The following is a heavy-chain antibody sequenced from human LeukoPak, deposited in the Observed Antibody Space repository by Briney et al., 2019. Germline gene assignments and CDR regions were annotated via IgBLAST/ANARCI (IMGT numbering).Heavy chain of an antibody. CDR2: ISSGSGPI. J-gene: IGHJ5*02. V-gene: IGHV3-48*02. CDR3: ARAPRGADNWFDP. D-gene: IGHD3-10*01. CDR1: GFTFSTYS. Sequence: GGSLRLSCAASGFTFSTYSMNWVRQAPGKGLEGVSYISSGSGPIHYADSVKGRFTISRDNAKNSLYLQMNSLRDDDTAVYCCARAPRGADNWFDPWGQGTLVTVSS.